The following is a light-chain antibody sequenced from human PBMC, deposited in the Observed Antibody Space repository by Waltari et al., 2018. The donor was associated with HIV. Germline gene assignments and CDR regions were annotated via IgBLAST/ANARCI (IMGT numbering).Light chain of an antibody. CDR1: QSLLFGSNNKNR. CDR3: QQFSPSPPLT. Sequence: DIVMTQSPDSLSVSLGERATINCKSSQSLLFGSNNKNRLAWYQQRPGEPPKLLISCASTRESGVPDRISGSGSGTDFTLTINSLQAEDVAVYYCQQFSPSPPLTFGGGTKVEIK. CDR2: CAS. J-gene: IGKJ4*01. V-gene: IGKV4-1*01.